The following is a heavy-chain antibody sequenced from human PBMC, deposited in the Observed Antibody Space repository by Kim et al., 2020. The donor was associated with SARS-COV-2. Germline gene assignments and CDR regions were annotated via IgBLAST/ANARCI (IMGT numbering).Heavy chain of an antibody. CDR1: GFTFSSYA. V-gene: IGHV3-30-3*01. J-gene: IGHJ4*02. CDR2: ISYDGSNK. D-gene: IGHD3-3*01. CDR3: ARRISGYYTGTLDY. Sequence: GGSLRLSCAASGFTFSSYAMHWVRQAPGKGLEWVAVISYDGSNKYYADSVKGRFTISRDNSKNTLYLQMNSLRAEDTAVYYCARRISGYYTGTLDYWGQGTLVTVSS.